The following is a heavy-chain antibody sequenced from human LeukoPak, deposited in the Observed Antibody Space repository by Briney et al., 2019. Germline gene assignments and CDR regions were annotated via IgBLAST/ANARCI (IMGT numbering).Heavy chain of an antibody. Sequence: PGGSLRLSCAASGFTFSSYGMHWVRQAPGKGLEWVAIISYDGTNKYYGDSVKGRFTISRDNSKNTLYLKMNSLRVEDTAVYYCAKNTEYGDHTVDYWGQGTLVTVSS. CDR3: AKNTEYGDHTVDY. CDR1: GFTFSSYG. CDR2: ISYDGTNK. J-gene: IGHJ4*02. V-gene: IGHV3-30*18. D-gene: IGHD4-17*01.